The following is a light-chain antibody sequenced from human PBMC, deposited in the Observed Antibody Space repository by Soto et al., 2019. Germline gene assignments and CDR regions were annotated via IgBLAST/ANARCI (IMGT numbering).Light chain of an antibody. CDR2: WAS. J-gene: IGKJ2*01. Sequence: DIVMTQSPDSLAVSLGERATINCKSSQSVLYSSNNKNHLAWYQQKPGQPPKFLIFWASTRESGVPDRFSGSGSGTDFTLTISSLQAEAVAVYYCQQYYSTLMYTFGQGTKLEIK. V-gene: IGKV4-1*01. CDR1: QSVLYSSNNKNH. CDR3: QQYYSTLMYT.